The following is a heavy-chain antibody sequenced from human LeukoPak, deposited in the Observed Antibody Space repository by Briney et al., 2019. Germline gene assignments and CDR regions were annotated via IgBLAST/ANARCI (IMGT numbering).Heavy chain of an antibody. J-gene: IGHJ5*02. CDR2: ISGSGSRT. V-gene: IGHV3-23*01. Sequence: GGSLRLSCAASGFTFSRCAMGWVRQTPGKGLEWVAGISGSGSRTYYADAAKGRFNISRDNSKNTLYLQINSLRAEDTAVYYCVKDANYFDSGSYLIPFDPWGQGTLVTVSS. D-gene: IGHD3-22*01. CDR1: GFTFSRCA. CDR3: VKDANYFDSGSYLIPFDP.